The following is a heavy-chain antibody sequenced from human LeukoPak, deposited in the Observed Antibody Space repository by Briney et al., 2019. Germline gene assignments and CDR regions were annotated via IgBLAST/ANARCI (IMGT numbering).Heavy chain of an antibody. CDR2: MYYRGNT. J-gene: IGHJ4*02. V-gene: IGHV4-39*07. Sequence: SETLSLTCTVSGGSISSITYYWGWIRQPPGKGLEWVGHMYYRGNTFYSPSLKSRVTISVDTSKNQFSLKLRSVTAADTAVYYCARLYGNYQNYFDYWGQGTLVTVSS. CDR3: ARLYGNYQNYFDY. CDR1: GGSISSITYY. D-gene: IGHD1-7*01.